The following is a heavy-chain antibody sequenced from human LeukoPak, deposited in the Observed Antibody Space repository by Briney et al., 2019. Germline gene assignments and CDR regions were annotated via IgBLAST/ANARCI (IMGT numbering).Heavy chain of an antibody. CDR2: IYYSGNT. J-gene: IGHJ6*03. CDR3: AGSYYYSYYSYYMDV. D-gene: IGHD3-10*01. CDR1: GVSISSSNSY. Sequence: SETLSLTCTVSGVSISSSNSYWGWIRQPPGKGLEWIGSIYYSGNTYYNASLKSQVSISIDTSKNQFSLRLTSVTAADTAVYYCAGSYYYSYYSYYMDVWGKGTTVTISS. V-gene: IGHV4-39*01.